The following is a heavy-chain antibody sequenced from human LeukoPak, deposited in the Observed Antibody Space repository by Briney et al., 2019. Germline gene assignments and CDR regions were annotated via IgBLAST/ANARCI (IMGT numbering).Heavy chain of an antibody. CDR1: GYTFMSYG. Sequence: GASVKVSCETSGYTFMSYGISWVRQAPGQGLEWMGWISAYNGNTNYAQKLQGRVTMTTDTSTSTAYMELRSLRSDDTAVYYCARDGLVAAAGTKNYYYYYGMDVWGQGTTVTVSS. CDR3: ARDGLVAAAGTKNYYYYYGMDV. J-gene: IGHJ6*02. D-gene: IGHD6-13*01. CDR2: ISAYNGNT. V-gene: IGHV1-18*01.